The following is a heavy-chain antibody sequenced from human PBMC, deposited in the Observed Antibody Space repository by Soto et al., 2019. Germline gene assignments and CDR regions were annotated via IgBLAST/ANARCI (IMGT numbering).Heavy chain of an antibody. CDR2: IYYSGTI. D-gene: IGHD2-21*01. Sequence: PSETLSLTCTVSGGSLSSGRYYWNWIRQNPGKGLEWIGYIYYSGTIYYNPSLKSRFTISVDTSKNQFSLKLSSVTAADSFFYFFAASCVGCGGFDYYGMDVWGQGTTVTVSS. CDR1: GGSLSSGRYY. J-gene: IGHJ6*02. CDR3: AASCVGCGGFDYYGMDV. V-gene: IGHV4-31*03.